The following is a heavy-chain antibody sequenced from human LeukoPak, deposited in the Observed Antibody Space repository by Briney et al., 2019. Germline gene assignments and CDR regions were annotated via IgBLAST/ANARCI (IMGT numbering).Heavy chain of an antibody. J-gene: IGHJ4*02. Sequence: PGGSLRLSCSASGLTVTNAWMNWVRQAPGEGLDWVGRIASKTDGGATDYASPVKGRFTISRDDSKNTLNLQMNSLKTEDTAVYYCTTGIRGDWGQGTLVTVSS. V-gene: IGHV3-15*07. CDR2: IASKTDGGAT. CDR1: GLTVTNAW. D-gene: IGHD3-10*01. CDR3: TTGIRGD.